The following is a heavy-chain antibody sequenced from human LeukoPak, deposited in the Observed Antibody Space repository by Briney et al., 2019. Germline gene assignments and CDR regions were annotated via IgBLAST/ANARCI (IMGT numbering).Heavy chain of an antibody. CDR2: IYPRDGRT. Sequence: GASVKVSCKASGYTFTSNYIHGVRQAPGQGLEWMGMIYPRDGRTSYAQKFQGRVTVTRDTSTSTVHMELSGLRSEDTAVYYCARDQEGFDYWGQGTLVTVSS. CDR1: GYTFTSNY. V-gene: IGHV1-46*01. J-gene: IGHJ4*02. CDR3: ARDQEGFDY.